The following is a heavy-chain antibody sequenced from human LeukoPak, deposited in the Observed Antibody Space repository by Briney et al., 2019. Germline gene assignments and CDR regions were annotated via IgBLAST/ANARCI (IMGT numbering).Heavy chain of an antibody. J-gene: IGHJ4*02. D-gene: IGHD3-22*01. CDR1: GYTFTSYG. CDR3: ARDLRYYYDSSGYYYEVDY. CDR2: ISAYNGNT. Sequence: ASVKVSCKASGYTFTSYGISWVRQAPGQGLEWMGWISAYNGNTNYAQKFQGRVTMTTDTSTSTAYMELSSLRSEDTAVYYCARDLRYYYDSSGYYYEVDYWGQGTLDTVSS. V-gene: IGHV1-18*01.